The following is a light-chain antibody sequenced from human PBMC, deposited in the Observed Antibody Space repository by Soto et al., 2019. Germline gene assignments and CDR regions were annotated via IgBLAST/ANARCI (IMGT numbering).Light chain of an antibody. Sequence: SYELTQPPSVSVALGQTARITCGGTNVGSKNVHWYQQEPGQAPVLVIHRDSNRPPGIPERFSGSNSGNTATLTISRAQVGDEADYYCQVWDSSTAVVFGGGTKLTVL. CDR3: QVWDSSTAVV. J-gene: IGLJ3*02. CDR1: NVGSKN. V-gene: IGLV3-9*01. CDR2: RDS.